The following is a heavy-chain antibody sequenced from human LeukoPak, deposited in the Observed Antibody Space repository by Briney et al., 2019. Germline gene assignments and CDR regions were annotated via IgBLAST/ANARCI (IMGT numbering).Heavy chain of an antibody. Sequence: GGSLRLSCVASRFAFSQAWMSWVRQAPGKGLEWVGRIKSESDGETTDYAAPVKGRFTISRDDSKNTLFLQMNSLQTEDTAVYYCTTSGWFDHWGQGTLVTVSS. D-gene: IGHD1-26*01. CDR1: RFAFSQAW. J-gene: IGHJ5*02. CDR3: TTSGWFDH. V-gene: IGHV3-15*01. CDR2: IKSESDGETT.